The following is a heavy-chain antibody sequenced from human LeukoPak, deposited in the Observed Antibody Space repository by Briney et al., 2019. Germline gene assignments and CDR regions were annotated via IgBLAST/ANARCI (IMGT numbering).Heavy chain of an antibody. V-gene: IGHV3-23*01. CDR1: GFTFSNYA. Sequence: GGSLRLSCAASGFTFSNYAMSWVRQAPGKGLEWVSTIISIGSTYYADSVKGRFTISRDNSKSTLYLQMNSLRAEDTAVYYCAKTLPSSWDSFDYWGQGTLVTVSS. CDR3: AKTLPSSWDSFDY. D-gene: IGHD6-13*01. CDR2: IISIGST. J-gene: IGHJ4*02.